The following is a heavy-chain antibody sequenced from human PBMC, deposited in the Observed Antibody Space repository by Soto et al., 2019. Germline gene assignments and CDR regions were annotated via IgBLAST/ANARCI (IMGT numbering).Heavy chain of an antibody. Sequence: QMQLVQSGPEVKKPGTSVKVSCKASGFTFTSSAVQWVRQARGQRLEWIGWIVAGSGNTNYAQKFQERVTITRDMSTSTAYMEVSSLRSEDTAVYYCARGGGSYLVSFDYWGQGTLVTVSS. CDR2: IVAGSGNT. V-gene: IGHV1-58*01. J-gene: IGHJ4*02. D-gene: IGHD1-26*01. CDR1: GFTFTSSA. CDR3: ARGGGSYLVSFDY.